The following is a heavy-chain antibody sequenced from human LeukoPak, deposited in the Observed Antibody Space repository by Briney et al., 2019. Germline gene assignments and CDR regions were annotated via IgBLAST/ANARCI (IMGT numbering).Heavy chain of an antibody. V-gene: IGHV1-18*01. CDR3: ARAYPRYFDWSPTPDY. J-gene: IGHJ4*02. Sequence: ASVKVPCKASGYTFTSYGISWVRQAPGQGLEWMGWISAYNGNTNYAQKLRGRVTMTTDTSTSTAYMELRSLRSDDPAVYYCARAYPRYFDWSPTPDYWGQGTLVTVSS. D-gene: IGHD3-9*01. CDR2: ISAYNGNT. CDR1: GYTFTSYG.